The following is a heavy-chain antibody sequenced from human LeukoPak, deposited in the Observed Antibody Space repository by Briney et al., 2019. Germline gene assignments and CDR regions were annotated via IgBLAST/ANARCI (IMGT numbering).Heavy chain of an antibody. Sequence: SETLSLTCTVSGGSISSSSYYWGWIRQPPGKGLEWIGSIYYSGSTYYNPSLKSRVTISVDTSKNQFSLKLSSVTAADTAVYYCARDGGVVGATWGQGTLVTVSS. CDR3: ARDGGVVGAT. D-gene: IGHD1-26*01. CDR2: IYYSGST. J-gene: IGHJ4*02. V-gene: IGHV4-39*07. CDR1: GGSISSSSYY.